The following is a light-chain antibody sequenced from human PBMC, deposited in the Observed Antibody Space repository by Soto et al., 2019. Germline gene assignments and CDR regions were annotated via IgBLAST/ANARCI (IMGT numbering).Light chain of an antibody. CDR1: SSDVGGYDY. Sequence: QSVLTQPASVSGSPGQSITISCTGTSSDVGGYDYVSWYQQHTGKAPKLMIYDVSNRPSGVSNRFSGSKSGNTASLTISGLQAEDEAEYNCSSYTSSNTLVVFGGGTKLTVL. J-gene: IGLJ2*01. CDR2: DVS. V-gene: IGLV2-14*03. CDR3: SSYTSSNTLVV.